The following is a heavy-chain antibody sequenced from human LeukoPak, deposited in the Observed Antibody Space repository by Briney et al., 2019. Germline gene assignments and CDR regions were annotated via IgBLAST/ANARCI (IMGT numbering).Heavy chain of an antibody. D-gene: IGHD6-13*01. CDR2: IGTAGDP. V-gene: IGHV3-13*05. CDR1: GFTFSSYD. Sequence: GGSLRLSCAASGFTFSSYDMHWVRQAPGKGLEWVSGIGTAGDPYYPGSVKGRFTISRENAKNSFYLQMNSLRAGDTAVYYCARAYSSTWYDSPLDYWGQGTLVTVSS. J-gene: IGHJ4*02. CDR3: ARAYSSTWYDSPLDY.